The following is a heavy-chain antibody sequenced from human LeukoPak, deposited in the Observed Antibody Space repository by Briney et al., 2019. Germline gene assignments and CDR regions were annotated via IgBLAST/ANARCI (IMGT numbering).Heavy chain of an antibody. Sequence: SETLSLTCTVSGGSISSSSYYWGWIRHPPGKGLEWIGSIDYSGSTYYNPSLKSRVTISVDTSKNQFSLKLSSVTAADTAVYYCVRQDGLYYYDSSGGPFDYWGQGTLVTVSS. J-gene: IGHJ4*02. D-gene: IGHD3-22*01. V-gene: IGHV4-39*01. CDR3: VRQDGLYYYDSSGGPFDY. CDR2: IDYSGST. CDR1: GGSISSSSYY.